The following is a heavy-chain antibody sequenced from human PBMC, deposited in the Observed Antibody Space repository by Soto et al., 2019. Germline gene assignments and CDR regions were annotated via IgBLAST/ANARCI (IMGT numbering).Heavy chain of an antibody. CDR1: GGSSSGSSCH. CDR2: IYYSGSA. CDR3: ARCLITGSHYAGGWSYFDS. J-gene: IGHJ4*02. V-gene: IGHV4-39*07. D-gene: IGHD6-19*01. Sequence: SETLCLRCTVAGGSSSGSSCHWGCIRQPPGKGLEWIGSIYYSGSASYNPSLKSRVTISVHTSNSQFSLELSSVTAADTAVYYCARCLITGSHYAGGWSYFDSRGQGTQVTVSS.